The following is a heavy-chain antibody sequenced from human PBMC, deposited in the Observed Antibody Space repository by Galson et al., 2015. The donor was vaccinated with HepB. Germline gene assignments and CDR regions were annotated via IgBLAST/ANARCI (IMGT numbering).Heavy chain of an antibody. D-gene: IGHD3-3*01. CDR3: SRSGYYEFWSDAFDI. V-gene: IGHV3-49*03. CDR1: GFTFGDYP. Sequence: SLRLSCAASGFTFGDYPMSWFRQAPGKGLGWVGLIRSKAYGGTTEYAASVKGRFTIQRDDSKSVAYLQMNSLKTEDTAVYYCSRSGYYEFWSDAFDIWGQGTMVTVSS. CDR2: IRSKAYGGTT. J-gene: IGHJ3*02.